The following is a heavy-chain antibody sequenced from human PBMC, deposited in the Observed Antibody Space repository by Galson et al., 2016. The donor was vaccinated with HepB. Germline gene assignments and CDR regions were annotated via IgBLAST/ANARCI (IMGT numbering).Heavy chain of an antibody. J-gene: IGHJ3*02. CDR2: ISSDGTHQ. CDR3: ATGGPVVTATQVSGGGVTVHNAFDI. V-gene: IGHV3-30*03. D-gene: IGHD2-21*02. CDR1: AFNFNNYD. Sequence: SLRLSCAASAFNFNNYDIHWVRQAPGKGLEWVTIISSDGTHQDYVDSVKGRFTISRDDSTNTVSLHMNSLRLEDTAMYYCATGGPVVTATQVSGGGVTVHNAFDIWGQGTMVTVSS.